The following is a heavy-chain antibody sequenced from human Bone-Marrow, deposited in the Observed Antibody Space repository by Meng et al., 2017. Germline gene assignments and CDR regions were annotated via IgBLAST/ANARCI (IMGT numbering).Heavy chain of an antibody. CDR3: QHSLRAYFYDSSAYYGQVESRVRWYFDY. Sequence: SGPTLVKPTQTLTLTCTFSRFSLSTSGVGVGWIRQPPGKTLEWLALIYWNDDKRYSQSLKSRLPITKDTSKNQVVLTMTNMDPVDTATNYCQHSLRAYFYDSSAYYGQVESRVRWYFDYWGQGTLVTVSS. CDR2: IYWNDDK. J-gene: IGHJ4*02. V-gene: IGHV2-5*01. CDR1: RFSLSTSGVG. D-gene: IGHD3-22*01.